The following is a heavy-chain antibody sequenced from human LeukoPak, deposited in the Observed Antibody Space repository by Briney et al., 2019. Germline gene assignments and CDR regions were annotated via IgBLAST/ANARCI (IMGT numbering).Heavy chain of an antibody. V-gene: IGHV4-4*07. CDR1: GGSITPYY. CDR3: ARDFSSSWYAFDI. CDR2: IHTSGIT. J-gene: IGHJ3*02. D-gene: IGHD6-13*01. Sequence: SETLSLTCTVSGGSITPYYYYWIRQPAGKGLEYIGRIHTSGITNYNPSLKSRVTISVGKSNNYFSLKLSSVTAADTAVYYCARDFSSSWYAFDIWGQGTMVIVSS.